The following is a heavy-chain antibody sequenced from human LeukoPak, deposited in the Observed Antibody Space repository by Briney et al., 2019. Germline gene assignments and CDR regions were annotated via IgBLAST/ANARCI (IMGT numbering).Heavy chain of an antibody. CDR2: IYYSGST. Sequence: PSETLSLTCTVSGGSISSSSYYWGWIRQLPGKGLEWIGSIYYSGSTYYNPSLKSRVTISVDTSKNQFSLKLSSVTAADTAVYYCARPTVTTRDGIDVWGQGTTVTVSS. CDR3: ARPTVTTRDGIDV. V-gene: IGHV4-39*01. D-gene: IGHD4-11*01. J-gene: IGHJ6*02. CDR1: GGSISSSSYY.